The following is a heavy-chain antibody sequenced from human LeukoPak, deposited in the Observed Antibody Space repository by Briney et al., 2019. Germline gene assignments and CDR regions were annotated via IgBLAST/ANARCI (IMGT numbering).Heavy chain of an antibody. V-gene: IGHV4-59*01. CDR1: GGTLSNYY. CDR3: ARRSWGSDFDY. Sequence: SETLSLTCAASGGTLSNYYLTWIRQPPGKGLEWIGYINSSGSTNYNPSLRSRVSISVDTSENKFSLNLSSVAAADTAVYYCARRSWGSDFDYWGQGALVTVSS. CDR2: INSSGST. D-gene: IGHD3-16*01. J-gene: IGHJ4*02.